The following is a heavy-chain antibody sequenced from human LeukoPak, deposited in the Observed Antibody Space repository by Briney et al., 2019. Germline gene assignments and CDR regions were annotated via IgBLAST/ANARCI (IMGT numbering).Heavy chain of an antibody. J-gene: IGHJ4*02. CDR1: GYSFTSYY. D-gene: IGHD3-10*01. Sequence: GASVKVSCKASGYSFTSYYMHWVRQAPGQGLERMGIINPSGGSTSYAQKFQGRVTMTRDTSTSTVYMELSSLRSEDTAVYYCARLMVRGESYWGQGTLVTVSS. CDR3: ARLMVRGESY. V-gene: IGHV1-46*01. CDR2: INPSGGST.